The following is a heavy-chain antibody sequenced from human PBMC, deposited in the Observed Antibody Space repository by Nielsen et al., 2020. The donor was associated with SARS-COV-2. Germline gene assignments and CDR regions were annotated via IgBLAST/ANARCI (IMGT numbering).Heavy chain of an antibody. CDR3: ARRQHSGSYSYAFDI. CDR1: GNNFINYW. V-gene: IGHV5-51*01. J-gene: IGHJ3*02. CDR2: IYPGDSDT. Sequence: GESLKISCRASGNNFINYWIGWVRQMPGKGLEWMGIIYPGDSDTRYSPSFQGQVTISADKSISTAYLQWSSLKASDTAMYYCARRQHSGSYSYAFDIWGQGTMVTVSS. D-gene: IGHD1-26*01.